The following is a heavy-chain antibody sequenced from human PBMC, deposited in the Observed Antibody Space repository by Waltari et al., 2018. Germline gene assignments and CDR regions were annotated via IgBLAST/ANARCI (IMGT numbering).Heavy chain of an antibody. D-gene: IGHD3-16*01. V-gene: IGHV4-34*01. J-gene: IGHJ3*02. CDR1: GGSFSGYY. CDR2: INHSGST. Sequence: QVQLQQWGAGLLKPSETLSLTCAVYGGSFSGYYWSWIRQPPGKGLEWIGEINHSGSTNYNPSLKSRVTISVDTPKNQFSLKLSSVTAADTAVYYCARGRRGLMAYIEDPAFDIWGQGTMVTVSS. CDR3: ARGRRGLMAYIEDPAFDI.